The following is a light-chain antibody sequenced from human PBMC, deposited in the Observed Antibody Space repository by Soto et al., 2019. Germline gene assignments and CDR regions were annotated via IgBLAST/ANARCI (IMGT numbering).Light chain of an antibody. J-gene: IGKJ1*01. CDR3: QQYNTYPWT. CDR2: KAS. Sequence: DIQMTQSPSTLSASVGDRVTITCRASQSISPWLAWYQQKPGKAPKLLIYKASSLESGVPSRLSGSGSGTEFTLTISSLQPDDFAIYYCQQYNTYPWTFGHGTKVEIK. CDR1: QSISPW. V-gene: IGKV1-5*03.